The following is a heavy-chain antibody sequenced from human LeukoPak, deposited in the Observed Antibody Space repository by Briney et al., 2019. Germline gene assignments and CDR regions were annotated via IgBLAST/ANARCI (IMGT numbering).Heavy chain of an antibody. Sequence: SGGSRRFSGATSGYTFSNYGMHWFRRAPGKGREGVAVIWFDGSQQYYADSVKGRFTISRDSSKNTIYLQMNGLRAEDTAVYYCARAMGAYPNENWLDPWGQGTLVTVSS. J-gene: IGHJ5*02. CDR3: ARAMGAYPNENWLDP. D-gene: IGHD1-26*01. CDR1: GYTFSNYG. V-gene: IGHV3-33*01. CDR2: IWFDGSQQ.